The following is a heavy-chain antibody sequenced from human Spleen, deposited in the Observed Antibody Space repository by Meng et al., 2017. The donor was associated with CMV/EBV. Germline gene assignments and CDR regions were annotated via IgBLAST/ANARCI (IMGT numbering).Heavy chain of an antibody. CDR1: GGSVTSDDYY. CDR2: RYFSGST. CDR3: ARGPPYCSTTSCYESLPWFDP. V-gene: IGHV4-61*08. D-gene: IGHD2-2*01. Sequence: GSLRLSCSVSGGSVTSDDYYWSWIRQPPGKGLEWIGYRYFSGSTYYNPSLKSRVTISLDRSKNQFSLRLTSVTAADTAVYYCARGPPYCSTTSCYESLPWFDPWGQGTLVTVSS. J-gene: IGHJ5*02.